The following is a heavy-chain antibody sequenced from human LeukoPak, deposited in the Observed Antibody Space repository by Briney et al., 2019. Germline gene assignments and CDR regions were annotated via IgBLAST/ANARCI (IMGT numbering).Heavy chain of an antibody. J-gene: IGHJ3*02. V-gene: IGHV1-46*01. D-gene: IGHD4-17*01. Sequence: ASVKVSCKASGYTFTSYYMHWVRQAPGQGLEWMGIINPSGGSTSYAQKFQGRVTMTRDTSTSTVYMELSSLRSEDTAVYYCASALIDYGDYGGHNDALDIWGQGTMVTVSS. CDR1: GYTFTSYY. CDR3: ASALIDYGDYGGHNDALDI. CDR2: INPSGGST.